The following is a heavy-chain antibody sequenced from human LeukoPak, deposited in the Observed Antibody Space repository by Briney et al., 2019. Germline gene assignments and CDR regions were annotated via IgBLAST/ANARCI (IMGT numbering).Heavy chain of an antibody. CDR1: GFTVSSNY. Sequence: GGSLRLSCAASGFTVSSNYMSWVRQAPGKGLEWVSAIYSGGSTYYADSVKGRFTISRDNSKNTLYLQMNSLRAEDTAVYYCARVAGGFGVVIQYYFDYWGQGTLVTVSS. D-gene: IGHD3-3*01. CDR3: ARVAGGFGVVIQYYFDY. V-gene: IGHV3-53*01. CDR2: IYSGGST. J-gene: IGHJ4*02.